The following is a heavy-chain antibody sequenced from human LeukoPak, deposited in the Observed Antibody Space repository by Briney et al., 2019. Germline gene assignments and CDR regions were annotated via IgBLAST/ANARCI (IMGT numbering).Heavy chain of an antibody. CDR1: GGSISSYY. CDR3: ARRGRDSSGTNWFDP. Sequence: SETLSLTCTVSGGSISSYYWSWIRQPPGKGLEWIGYIYYSGSTNYNPSLKSRVTISVDTSKNQFSLKLSSVTAADTAVYYCARRGRDSSGTNWFDPWGQGTLVTVSS. D-gene: IGHD6-6*01. J-gene: IGHJ5*02. CDR2: IYYSGST. V-gene: IGHV4-59*08.